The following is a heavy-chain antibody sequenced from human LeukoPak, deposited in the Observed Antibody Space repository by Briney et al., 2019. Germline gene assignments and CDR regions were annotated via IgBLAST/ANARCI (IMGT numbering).Heavy chain of an antibody. CDR3: ARPLYGDTSGYFDL. Sequence: SETLSLTCTVSGVSISSYYWSWIRQPPGKGLEWIGYIYYTGSTNYNPSLKSRVTISVDTSKNQFSLKLSSVTAADTAVYYCARPLYGDTSGYFDLWGRGTLVTVSS. D-gene: IGHD4-17*01. J-gene: IGHJ2*01. CDR2: IYYTGST. V-gene: IGHV4-59*01. CDR1: GVSISSYY.